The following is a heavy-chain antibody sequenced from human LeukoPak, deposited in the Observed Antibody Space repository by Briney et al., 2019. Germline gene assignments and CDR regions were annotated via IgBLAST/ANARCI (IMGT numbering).Heavy chain of an antibody. D-gene: IGHD3-9*01. J-gene: IGHJ2*01. Sequence: SETLSLTCTVSGGSISSGDYYWSWIRQPPGKGLEWIGYIYYSGSTYYHPSLKSRVTISVDMSKNQFSLKLSSVTAADTAVYYCARSAYYDILTGSDNWYFDLWGRGTLVTVSS. CDR3: ARSAYYDILTGSDNWYFDL. V-gene: IGHV4-30-4*01. CDR1: GGSISSGDYY. CDR2: IYYSGST.